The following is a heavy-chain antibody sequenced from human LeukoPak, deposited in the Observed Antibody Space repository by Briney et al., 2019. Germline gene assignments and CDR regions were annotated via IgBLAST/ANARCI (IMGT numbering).Heavy chain of an antibody. D-gene: IGHD3-3*01. V-gene: IGHV3-21*01. Sequence: PGGSLRLSCAASGFTFSSYSMNWVRQAPGKGLEWVSSISSSSSAIYYADSVKGRFTISRDNAKNSLYLQMNSLRAEDTAIYYCAAVTGSWSGYGGLCGGQGRLVTVSS. CDR1: GFTFSSYS. CDR2: ISSSSSAI. CDR3: AAVTGSWSGYGGLC. J-gene: IGHJ4*02.